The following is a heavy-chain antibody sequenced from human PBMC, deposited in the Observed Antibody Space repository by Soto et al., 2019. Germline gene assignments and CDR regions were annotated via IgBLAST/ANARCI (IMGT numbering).Heavy chain of an antibody. V-gene: IGHV4-34*01. D-gene: IGHD3-16*01. CDR1: GGSFSDYY. J-gene: IGHJ3*02. CDR3: AGVLRATDDLQTDAFGI. CDR2: INHSGTT. Sequence: PSETLSLTCAVYGGSFSDYYWSWIRQPPGKGLEWIGEINHSGTTRYNPSLKSRVTVSVDTSKNQFSLNVRSVTAADTAVYYCAGVLRATDDLQTDAFGIWGQGTMVTVSS.